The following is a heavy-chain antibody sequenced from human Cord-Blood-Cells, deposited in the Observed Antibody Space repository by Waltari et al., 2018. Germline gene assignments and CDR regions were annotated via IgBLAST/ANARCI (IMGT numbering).Heavy chain of an antibody. D-gene: IGHD3-16*02. CDR1: GYTLTELS. J-gene: IGHJ4*02. CDR2: FGPEDGET. CDR3: ATDRITFGGVIGWFDY. V-gene: IGHV1-24*01. Sequence: QVQLVQSGAEVKKPGASVKVSCKVSGYTLTELSMHWVRQAPGKGLEWMGGFGPEDGETIYAQKFQGRVTMTEDTTTDTAYMELSSLRSEDTAVYYCATDRITFGGVIGWFDYWGQGTLVTVSS.